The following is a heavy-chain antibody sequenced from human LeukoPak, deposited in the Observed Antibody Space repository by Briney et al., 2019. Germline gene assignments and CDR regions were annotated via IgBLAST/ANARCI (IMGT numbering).Heavy chain of an antibody. J-gene: IGHJ3*02. CDR3: ARDRYSGSGSYAFDI. D-gene: IGHD3-10*01. V-gene: IGHV3-11*04. CDR2: ISSSGSTI. Sequence: GGSLRLSCAASGFTFSDYYMSWIRQAPGKGLEWVSYISSSGSTIYYADSVKGRFTISRDNAKNSLYLQMNSLRVEDTAVYYCARDRYSGSGSYAFDIWGQGTMVTVSS. CDR1: GFTFSDYY.